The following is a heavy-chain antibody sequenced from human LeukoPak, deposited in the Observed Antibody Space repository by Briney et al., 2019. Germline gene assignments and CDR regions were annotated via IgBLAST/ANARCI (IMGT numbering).Heavy chain of an antibody. J-gene: IGHJ4*02. CDR2: ISSSGSTI. CDR1: GFTFSDYY. Sequence: GGSLRLSCAASGFTFSDYYMSWIRQAPGKGLEWVSYISSSGSTIHYADSVKGRFTISRDNAKNSLYLQMDNLRAEDTGVYYCARDFYDGFALDYWGQGTLVTVSS. CDR3: ARDFYDGFALDY. D-gene: IGHD2/OR15-2a*01. V-gene: IGHV3-11*04.